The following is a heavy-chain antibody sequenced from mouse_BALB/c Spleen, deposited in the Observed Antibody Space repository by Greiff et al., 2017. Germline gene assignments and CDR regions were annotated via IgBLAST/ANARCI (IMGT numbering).Heavy chain of an antibody. Sequence: EVHLVESGGGLVQPGGSRKLSCAASGFTFSSFGMHWVRQAPEKGLEWVAYISTGSSTIYYADTVKGRFTISRDNPKNTLFLQMTSLRSEDTAMYYCARHYRSSGFAYWGQGTLVTVSA. D-gene: IGHD2-14*01. V-gene: IGHV5-17*02. CDR3: ARHYRSSGFAY. J-gene: IGHJ3*01. CDR2: ISTGSSTI. CDR1: GFTFSSFG.